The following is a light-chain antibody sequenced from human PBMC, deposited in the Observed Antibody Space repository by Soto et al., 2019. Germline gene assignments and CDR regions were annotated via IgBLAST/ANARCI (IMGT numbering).Light chain of an antibody. CDR3: QQYGSSPRT. Sequence: EIVLTQSPGTLSLSPGERATLSCRASQSVSSSYVAWYQQKPGRAPRLLIYDASSRATGIPDRFSGSGSGTDFTLTISRLEPEDFAVYYCQQYGSSPRTFGQGTKVEIK. CDR2: DAS. J-gene: IGKJ1*01. V-gene: IGKV3-20*01. CDR1: QSVSSSY.